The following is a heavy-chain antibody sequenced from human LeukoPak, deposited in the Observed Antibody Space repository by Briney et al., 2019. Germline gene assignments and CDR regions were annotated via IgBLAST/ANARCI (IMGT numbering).Heavy chain of an antibody. D-gene: IGHD5-18*01. Sequence: GGSLRLSCAASGFTFDDYAMHWVRQAPGKGLEWVSLISGDGGSTYYADSVKGRFAISRDNSKNSLYLQMNSLRTEDTALYYCAEEGYSYGAPLFDPWGQGTLVTVSS. CDR2: ISGDGGST. V-gene: IGHV3-43*02. CDR1: GFTFDDYA. J-gene: IGHJ5*02. CDR3: AEEGYSYGAPLFDP.